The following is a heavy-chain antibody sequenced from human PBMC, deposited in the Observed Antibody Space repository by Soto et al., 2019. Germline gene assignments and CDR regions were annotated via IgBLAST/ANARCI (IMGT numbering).Heavy chain of an antibody. CDR1: GFTFSGYA. CDR2: IGYDGSLE. D-gene: IGHD3-22*01. CDR3: ASEHYDSSGYYRIDS. V-gene: IGHV3-30-3*01. Sequence: QVQLLESGGGVAQPGRSLRVSCAASGFTFSGYAMHWVRQAPGKGLEWVAIIGYDGSLESYAESVKGRFTISRDNSNNALFLLMHTLRPEDTAVYYCASEHYDSSGYYRIDSWGQGTLVTVSS. J-gene: IGHJ4*02.